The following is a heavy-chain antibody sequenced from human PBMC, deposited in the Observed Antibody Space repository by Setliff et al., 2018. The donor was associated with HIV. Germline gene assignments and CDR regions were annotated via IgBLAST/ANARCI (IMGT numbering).Heavy chain of an antibody. CDR1: GFTFSNYG. Sequence: AGGSLRLSCAAFGFTFSNYGMHWVRQAPGKGLEWVAFLRFDGSNKSYGDSVKGRFTISRDNSKNTLYVQMNSLRAEDTAVYYCARHGVVRGAIDNWGQGTLVTVSS. J-gene: IGHJ4*02. CDR2: LRFDGSNK. V-gene: IGHV3-30*02. D-gene: IGHD3-10*01. CDR3: ARHGVVRGAIDN.